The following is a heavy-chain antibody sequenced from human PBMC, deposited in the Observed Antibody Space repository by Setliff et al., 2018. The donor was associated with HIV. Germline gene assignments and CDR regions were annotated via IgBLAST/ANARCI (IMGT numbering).Heavy chain of an antibody. Sequence: LSLTCTVSGGSISSGSYYWSWIRQPAGKGLEWVGRIYTSGSTNYNPSLKSRVTISVDTSKNQFSLKLSSVTAADTAVYYCARDPYPERGAFDIWGQGTMVT. CDR1: GGSISSGSYY. CDR3: ARDPYPERGAFDI. CDR2: IYTSGST. D-gene: IGHD1-1*01. J-gene: IGHJ3*02. V-gene: IGHV4-61*02.